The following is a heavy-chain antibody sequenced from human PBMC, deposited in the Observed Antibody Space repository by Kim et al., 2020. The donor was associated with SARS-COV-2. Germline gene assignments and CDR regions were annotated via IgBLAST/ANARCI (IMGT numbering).Heavy chain of an antibody. CDR3: ARDADYDFWSGYYIGHYYYGMDV. CDR1: GYTFTSYA. D-gene: IGHD3-3*01. V-gene: IGHV7-4-1*02. J-gene: IGHJ6*02. CDR2: INTNTGNP. Sequence: ASVKVSCKASGYTFTSYAMNWVRQAPGQGLEWMGWINTNTGNPTYAQGFTGRFVFSLDTSVSTAYLQISSLKAEDTAVYYCARDADYDFWSGYYIGHYYYGMDVWGQGTTVTVSS.